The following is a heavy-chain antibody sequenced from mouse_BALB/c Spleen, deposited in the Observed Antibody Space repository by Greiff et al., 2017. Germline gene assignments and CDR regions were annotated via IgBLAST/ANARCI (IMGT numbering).Heavy chain of an antibody. D-gene: IGHD2-10*01. CDR3: ARVSTPYYGNYGYAMDY. CDR1: GYAFSSSW. Sequence: QVQLQQSGPELVKPGASVKISCKASGYAFSSSWMNWVKQRPGQGLEWIGRIYPGDGDTNYNGKFKGKATLTADKSSSTAYMQLSSLTSVDSAVYFCARVSTPYYGNYGYAMDYWGQGTSVTVSS. J-gene: IGHJ4*01. CDR2: IYPGDGDT. V-gene: IGHV1-82*01.